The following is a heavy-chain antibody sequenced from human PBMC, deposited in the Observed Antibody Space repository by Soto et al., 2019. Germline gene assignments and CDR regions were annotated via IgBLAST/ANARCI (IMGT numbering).Heavy chain of an antibody. CDR2: IFYSGTT. Sequence: PSETLSLTCTVSGASISSGDFYWSWIRQPPGKGLEWIGYIFYSGTTSSNPSLKSRLTISVDTSKNQFSLKLRSVTAADTAVYYCARDLFIGGWFDPWGQGTLVTVSS. J-gene: IGHJ5*02. CDR1: GASISSGDFY. CDR3: ARDLFIGGWFDP. V-gene: IGHV4-30-4*01. D-gene: IGHD3-16*01.